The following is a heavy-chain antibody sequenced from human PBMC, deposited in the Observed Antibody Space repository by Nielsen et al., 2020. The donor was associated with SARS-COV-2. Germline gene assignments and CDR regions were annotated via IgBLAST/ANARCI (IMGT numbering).Heavy chain of an antibody. J-gene: IGHJ4*02. Sequence: GESLKISCAGSGFTFSSYAMSWVRQAPGKGLEWVSGIRGSGSKTYYADSVKGRFTISRDNSKNTLDLRMSSLRAEDTAVYYCAREGRKLPLDYWGQGTLVTVSS. CDR1: GFTFSSYA. CDR2: IRGSGSKT. D-gene: IGHD5-24*01. V-gene: IGHV3-23*01. CDR3: AREGRKLPLDY.